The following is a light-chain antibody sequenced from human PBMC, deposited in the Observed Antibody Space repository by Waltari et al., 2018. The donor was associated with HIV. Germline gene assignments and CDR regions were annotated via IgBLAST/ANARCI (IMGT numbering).Light chain of an antibody. V-gene: IGLV3-1*01. Sequence: YEVTQPPSVAVPPGQPASITGPGFELGAKYTCWYQQRPGQSPLLIIYQDNKRPSGIPERFSASNSGHTATLTISGTLPMDEADYYCQAWGTSTSGVFGRGTKLTVL. J-gene: IGLJ2*01. CDR2: QDN. CDR3: QAWGTSTSGV. CDR1: ELGAKY.